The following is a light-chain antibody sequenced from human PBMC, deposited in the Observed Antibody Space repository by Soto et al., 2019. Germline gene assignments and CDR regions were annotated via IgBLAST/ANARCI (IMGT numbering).Light chain of an antibody. CDR3: EQHTSFSWT. J-gene: IGKJ1*01. V-gene: IGKV1-39*01. CDR1: QSISSY. CDR2: AAS. Sequence: IQMTQSPSSLAASVGDGVTVSCRASQSISSYLNWYQQKPGKAPKLLIYAASSLQSGVPSRFSGSRSRTDYTLTISSLQPDDFATYYCEQHTSFSWTFGQGTKVDI.